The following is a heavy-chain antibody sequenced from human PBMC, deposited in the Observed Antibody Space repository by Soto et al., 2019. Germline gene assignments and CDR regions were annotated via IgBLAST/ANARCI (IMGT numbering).Heavy chain of an antibody. V-gene: IGHV3-33*01. D-gene: IGHD6-19*01. CDR2: IWYDGSNK. Sequence: GGSLRLSCAASGFTFSSYGMHWVRQAPGKGLEWVAVIWYDGSNKYYADSVKGRFTISRDNSKNTLYLQMNSLRAEDTAVYYCARGRAAVGNMGDYYYCYGMDVWGQGTTVTVSS. J-gene: IGHJ6*02. CDR3: ARGRAAVGNMGDYYYCYGMDV. CDR1: GFTFSSYG.